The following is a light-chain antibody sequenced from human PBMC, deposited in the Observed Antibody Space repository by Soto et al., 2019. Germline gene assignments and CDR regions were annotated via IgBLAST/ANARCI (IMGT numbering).Light chain of an antibody. CDR1: QSVDSY. Sequence: EIVLTQSPAILSLSPGERATLSCRASQSVDSYLIWYQQKPGQSPRLLISDASNRATGIPARFSGSGSGTDFTLTISSLEPEDFAVYYCQQRRSWPLTFGGGTKVEMK. J-gene: IGKJ4*01. V-gene: IGKV3-11*01. CDR2: DAS. CDR3: QQRRSWPLT.